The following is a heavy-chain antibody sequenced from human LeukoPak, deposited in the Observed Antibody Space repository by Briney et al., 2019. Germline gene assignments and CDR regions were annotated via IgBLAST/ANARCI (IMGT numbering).Heavy chain of an antibody. J-gene: IGHJ4*02. CDR3: ASTYCSGGGCYS. V-gene: IGHV3-21*01. CDR2: ISSSSSYI. D-gene: IGHD2-15*01. CDR1: GFTFSSYS. Sequence: GGSLRLSCAASGFTFSSYSMNWVRQAPGKGLEWVSSISSSSSYIYYADSVKGRFTISRDNAKNSLYLQMNSLRAEDTAVYYCASTYCSGGGCYSWGQGTLVTVSS.